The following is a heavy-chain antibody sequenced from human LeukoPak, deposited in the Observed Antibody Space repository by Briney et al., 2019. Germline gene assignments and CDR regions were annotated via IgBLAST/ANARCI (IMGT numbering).Heavy chain of an antibody. CDR2: IYYSGST. Sequence: SETLSLTCTVSGGSISSYYWSWIRQPPGKGLEWIGYIYYSGSTDYNPSLKSRVTISVDTSKNQFSLKLSSVTAADTAVYYCAREREYVFSDWGQGTLVTVSS. CDR3: AREREYVFSD. CDR1: GGSISSYY. V-gene: IGHV4-59*12. J-gene: IGHJ4*02. D-gene: IGHD2-21*01.